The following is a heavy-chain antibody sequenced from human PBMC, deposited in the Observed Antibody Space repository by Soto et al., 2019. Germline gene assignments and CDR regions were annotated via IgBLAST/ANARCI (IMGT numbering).Heavy chain of an antibody. J-gene: IGHJ4*02. CDR1: GGTFSSYS. V-gene: IGHV1-69*01. CDR2: IIPIFGTA. Sequence: QVQLVQSGAEVKKPGSSVKVSCKASGGTFSSYSINWVRQTPGQGLEWMGEIIPIFGTANYAQKFQGRVTVTADESTSTAYMELSSLRSEDTAVYYCARAGGRHSGGVDYWGQGTVVTVSS. CDR3: ARAGGRHSGGVDY. D-gene: IGHD1-26*01.